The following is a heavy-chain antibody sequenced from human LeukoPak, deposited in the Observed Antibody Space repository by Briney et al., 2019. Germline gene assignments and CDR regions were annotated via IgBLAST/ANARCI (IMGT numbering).Heavy chain of an antibody. Sequence: GGSLSLSCAASGFTFSGYAMPWVRQAPGKGLEWVEVMSSDGSNKYYADSVKGRFTLSRDNSKNTLYLQMNSLRAEDTAVYYCARALPIAMIVVVYPGGMDVWGQGTTVTVSS. CDR1: GFTFSGYA. CDR3: ARALPIAMIVVVYPGGMDV. CDR2: MSSDGSNK. D-gene: IGHD3-22*01. J-gene: IGHJ6*02. V-gene: IGHV3-30-3*01.